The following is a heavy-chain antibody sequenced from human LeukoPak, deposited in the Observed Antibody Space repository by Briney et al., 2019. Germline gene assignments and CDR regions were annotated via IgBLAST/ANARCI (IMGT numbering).Heavy chain of an antibody. V-gene: IGHV3-23*01. D-gene: IGHD3-9*01. J-gene: IGHJ4*02. CDR2: ISDTGGRT. CDR1: GFTFSSYA. CDR3: AKGTMYYDILDY. Sequence: GGSLRLSCAASGFTFSSYAVSWVRQAPGRGLECASTISDTGGRTYYADSVKGRFTISRDNSKNTLYLQMNSLRAEDTAIYYCAKGTMYYDILDYWGRGTLVTVSS.